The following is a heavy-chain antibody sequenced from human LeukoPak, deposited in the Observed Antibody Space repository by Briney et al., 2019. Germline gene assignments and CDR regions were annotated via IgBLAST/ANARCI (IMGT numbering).Heavy chain of an antibody. CDR3: AKVVRFAFDY. CDR1: GFTFISYA. D-gene: IGHD6-6*01. J-gene: IGHJ4*02. V-gene: IGHV3-23*01. CDR2: ISGSGGST. Sequence: GGSLRLSCAASGFTFISYAMSWVRQAPGKGLGWVSAISGSGGSTYYADSVKGRFTISRDNSKNTLYLQMSSLRAEDTAVYYCAKVVRFAFDYWGQGTLVTVSS.